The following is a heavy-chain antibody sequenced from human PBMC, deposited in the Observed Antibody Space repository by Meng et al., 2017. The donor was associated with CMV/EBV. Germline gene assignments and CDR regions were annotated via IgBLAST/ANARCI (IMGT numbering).Heavy chain of an antibody. V-gene: IGHV1-69*01. D-gene: IGHD1-26*01. Sequence: KVSCKASGGTFSSSAISWVRQAPGQGLECMGWIIPIFGTANYAQKFQGSVTITADESTSTAYMELSSLRSEDTAVYYGASKGGSYDYWGQGTLVTVSS. CDR1: GGTFSSSA. CDR3: ASKGGSYDY. CDR2: IIPIFGTA. J-gene: IGHJ4*02.